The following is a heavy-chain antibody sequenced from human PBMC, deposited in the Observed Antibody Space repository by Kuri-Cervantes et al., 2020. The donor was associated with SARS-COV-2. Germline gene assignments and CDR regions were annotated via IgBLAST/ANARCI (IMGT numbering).Heavy chain of an antibody. CDR2: IMPAGNNI. CDR1: GFTFDDYA. J-gene: IGHJ4*02. V-gene: IGHV3-33*08. Sequence: GGSLRLSCAASGFTFDDYAMHWVRQAPGKGLEWVAVIMPAGNNIYYVDSVKGRFTISRDDSRNTLYLQMNSLRADDTAVYYCVRSLYSSGYLYFDLWGQGTLVTVSS. CDR3: VRSLYSSGYLYFDL. D-gene: IGHD3-22*01.